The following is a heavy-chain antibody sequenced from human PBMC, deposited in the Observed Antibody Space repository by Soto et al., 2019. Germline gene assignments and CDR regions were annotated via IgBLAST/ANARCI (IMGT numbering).Heavy chain of an antibody. CDR1: GGAISSGGYS. CDR3: ARGNYYDSSGYFFDY. CDR2: IYHSGST. J-gene: IGHJ4*02. Sequence: QLQLQESGSGLVKPSQTLSLTCAVSGGAISSGGYSWSWIRQPPGKVLEWIGYIYHSGSTYYNPSLKSRVTISVDRSKNQFSLKLSSVTAADTAVYYCARGNYYDSSGYFFDYWGQGTLVTVSS. V-gene: IGHV4-30-2*01. D-gene: IGHD3-22*01.